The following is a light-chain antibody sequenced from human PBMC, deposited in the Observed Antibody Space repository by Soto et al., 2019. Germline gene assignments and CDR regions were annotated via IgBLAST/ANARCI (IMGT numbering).Light chain of an antibody. CDR1: QAIRNA. V-gene: IGKV1-6*01. Sequence: AIQMTQSPSSLSASVGDRVIITCRASQAIRNALGWYQQKPGKAPKLLSYTASTLQSGVPSRFSGSGSGADFTLTSHSLQPEDSATYYWLHDYSYPRTFGQGTKVEIK. CDR3: LHDYSYPRT. J-gene: IGKJ1*01. CDR2: TAS.